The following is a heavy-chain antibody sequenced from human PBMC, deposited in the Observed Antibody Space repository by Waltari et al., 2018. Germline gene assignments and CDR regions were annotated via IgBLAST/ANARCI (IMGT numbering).Heavy chain of an antibody. CDR2: LDPEDGEK. CDR1: GYTLTELS. D-gene: IGHD2-8*01. J-gene: IGHJ5*02. V-gene: IGHV1-24*01. CDR3: ARMYCTNGVCYSGHNWFDP. Sequence: QVQLVQSGAEVKKPGASVKVSCKVSGYTLTELSMHWVRQAPGKGLEWMGGLDPEDGEKSYAQKFQGRVTMTEDTSTDTAYMERSSLRSEDTAVYYCARMYCTNGVCYSGHNWFDPWGQGTLVTVSS.